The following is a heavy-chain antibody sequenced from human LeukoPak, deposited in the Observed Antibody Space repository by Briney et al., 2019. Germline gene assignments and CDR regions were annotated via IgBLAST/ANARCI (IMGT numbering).Heavy chain of an antibody. CDR1: GYSISSGYY. J-gene: IGHJ3*02. Sequence: SETLSLTCTVSGYSISSGYYWGWIRQPPGKGLEWIGSIYHSGSTYYNPSLKSRVTISVDTSKNQFSLKLSSVTAADTAVYYCARVALGYCTDGVCYGDAFDIWGQGTMVTVSS. V-gene: IGHV4-38-2*02. D-gene: IGHD2-8*01. CDR2: IYHSGST. CDR3: ARVALGYCTDGVCYGDAFDI.